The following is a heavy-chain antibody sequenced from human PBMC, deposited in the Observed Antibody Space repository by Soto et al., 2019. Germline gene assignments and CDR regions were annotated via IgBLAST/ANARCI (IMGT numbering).Heavy chain of an antibody. D-gene: IGHD3-16*01. CDR1: GGSISSSSYY. CDR3: ARHLPFGGTEKGFDY. V-gene: IGHV4-39*01. J-gene: IGHJ4*02. CDR2: IYYSGST. Sequence: SETLSLTCTVSGGSISSSSYYWAWIRQPPGKGLEWIGSIYYSGSTYYNPSLKSRVTISVDTSKNQFSLKLSSVTAADTAVYYCARHLPFGGTEKGFDYWGQGTLVTVSS.